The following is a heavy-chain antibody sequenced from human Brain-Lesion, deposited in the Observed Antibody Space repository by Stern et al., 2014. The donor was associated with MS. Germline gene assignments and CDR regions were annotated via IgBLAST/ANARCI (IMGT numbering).Heavy chain of an antibody. CDR2: IHYSGST. Sequence: QVQLQESGPGLVKPSQTLSLTCTFSGGSISSGGFYWSWIRQPPGKGLVWIVHIHYSGSTYYNSALKRRVSISRDTSKNQFSLNLNSVTAADTAVYYCARVGVYVQTGWFDPWGQGALVTVSS. CDR3: ARVGVYVQTGWFDP. D-gene: IGHD2-8*01. V-gene: IGHV4-31*03. CDR1: GGSISSGGFY. J-gene: IGHJ5*02.